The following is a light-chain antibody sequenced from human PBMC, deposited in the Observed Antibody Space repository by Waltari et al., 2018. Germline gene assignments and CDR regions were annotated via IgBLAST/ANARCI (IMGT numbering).Light chain of an antibody. CDR1: QSVISAY. CDR2: DAS. CDR3: QQYGNSPQT. J-gene: IGKJ1*01. Sequence: EIVLTQSPGTLSLSPGEGATLSCRASQSVISAYLAWYQQKPGQAPRLLIYDASSRATGIPNRFSGSGAGTDFTLTITRLEPEDFAVYYCQQYGNSPQTFGQGTKLEIK. V-gene: IGKV3-20*01.